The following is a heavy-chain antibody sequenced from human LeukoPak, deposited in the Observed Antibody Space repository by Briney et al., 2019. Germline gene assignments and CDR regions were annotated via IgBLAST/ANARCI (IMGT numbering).Heavy chain of an antibody. Sequence: ASVKVSCKASGYTFTSYGISWVRQAPGQGLEWMGWISAYNGNTNYAQKLQGRVTMTTDTSTSTAYMELRSLRSDDTAVYYCARDRPLISMVRGVTQNWFDPWGQGTLVTVSS. CDR2: ISAYNGNT. CDR1: GYTFTSYG. V-gene: IGHV1-18*01. CDR3: ARDRPLISMVRGVTQNWFDP. D-gene: IGHD3-10*01. J-gene: IGHJ5*02.